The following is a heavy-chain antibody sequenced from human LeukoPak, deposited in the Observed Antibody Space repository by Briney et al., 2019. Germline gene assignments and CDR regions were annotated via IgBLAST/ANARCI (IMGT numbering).Heavy chain of an antibody. D-gene: IGHD6-13*01. J-gene: IGHJ4*02. V-gene: IGHV3-13*01. CDR3: ASSPAYSSSWYAIDN. CDR2: IGTAGDT. CDR1: GFSFSNYD. Sequence: PGGSLRLSCAASGFSFSNYDMHWFRQGAGRGLEWVSGIGTAGDTYYPASVKGRFTISRENAKSSLYLQMNSLSAGDTAVYYCASSPAYSSSWYAIDNWGQGILVTVSS.